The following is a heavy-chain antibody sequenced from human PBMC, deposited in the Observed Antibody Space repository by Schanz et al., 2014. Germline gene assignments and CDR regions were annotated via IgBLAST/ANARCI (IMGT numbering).Heavy chain of an antibody. CDR1: GFTFSDYY. Sequence: PGGSLRLSCAASGFTFSDYYMSWIRQAPGKGLEWVSSISHSGGSKYYADSVKGRFTISRDNSENTLYLQMNSLSADDTAVFYCAKGMGYCSGGTCYDYYYYGLDVWGQGTTVTVSS. J-gene: IGHJ6*02. D-gene: IGHD2-15*01. V-gene: IGHV3-23*01. CDR2: ISHSGGSK. CDR3: AKGMGYCSGGTCYDYYYYGLDV.